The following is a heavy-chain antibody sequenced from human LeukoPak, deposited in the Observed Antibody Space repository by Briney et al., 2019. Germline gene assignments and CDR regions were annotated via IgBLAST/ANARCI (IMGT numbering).Heavy chain of an antibody. V-gene: IGHV1-46*01. CDR2: INPSGGST. Sequence: ASVKVSCKASGYTFTSYYMHWVRQAPGQGLEWMGIINPSGGSTSYAQKFQGRVTMTRDTSISTAYMELSRLRSDDTAVYYCARESGSAFDYWGQGTLVTVSS. CDR1: GYTFTSYY. D-gene: IGHD6-25*01. J-gene: IGHJ4*02. CDR3: ARESGSAFDY.